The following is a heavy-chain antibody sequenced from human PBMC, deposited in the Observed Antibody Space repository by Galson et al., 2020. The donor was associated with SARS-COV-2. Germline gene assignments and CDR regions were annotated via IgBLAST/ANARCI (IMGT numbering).Heavy chain of an antibody. D-gene: IGHD3-22*01. V-gene: IGHV4-39*07. Sequence: SETLSLTCTVSDGSISSTNYYWGWIRQPPGKGLEWIANVYYNGNTYYNPSLKSRVSISLDTSKNQFSLKMRSVTAADTAVYYCARVRGSYFDSRTLVFYFDYWGQGSLVTVSS. CDR1: DGSISSTNYY. CDR2: VYYNGNT. CDR3: ARVRGSYFDSRTLVFYFDY. J-gene: IGHJ4*02.